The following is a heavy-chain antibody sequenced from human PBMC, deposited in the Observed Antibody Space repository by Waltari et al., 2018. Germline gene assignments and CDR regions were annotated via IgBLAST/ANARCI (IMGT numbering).Heavy chain of an antibody. Sequence: QVQLQESGPGLVKPSETLSLTCAVSGYSISSGYYWGWIRQPPGKGLEWIGSIYHSGSTYYNPSLKSRVTISVETSKNQFSLKLSSVTAADTAVYYCARASSSLNYYYYYYMDVWGKGTTVTVSS. V-gene: IGHV4-38-2*01. J-gene: IGHJ6*03. CDR3: ARASSSLNYYYYYYMDV. CDR2: IYHSGST. D-gene: IGHD6-6*01. CDR1: GYSISSGYY.